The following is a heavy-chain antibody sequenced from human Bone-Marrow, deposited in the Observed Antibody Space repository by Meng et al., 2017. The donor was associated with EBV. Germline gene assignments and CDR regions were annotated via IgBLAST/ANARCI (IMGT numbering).Heavy chain of an antibody. D-gene: IGHD5-18*01. V-gene: IGHV1-69*01. CDR1: GGNFSISS. Sequence: QGQVAQSGAAVKKPGSAVKVSCKGTGGNFSISSISWLRQAPGQGLEWMGGFLPILGAPNYAQRFQDRVTITADESTSTGYMELSSLRSDDTAVYYCARESGRGYSSDYWGQGTLVTVSS. CDR3: ARESGRGYSSDY. CDR2: FLPILGAP. J-gene: IGHJ4*02.